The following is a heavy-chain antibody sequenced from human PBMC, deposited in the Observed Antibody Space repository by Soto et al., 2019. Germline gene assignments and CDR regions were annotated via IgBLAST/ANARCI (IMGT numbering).Heavy chain of an antibody. D-gene: IGHD3-22*01. Sequence: EVQLVESGGGLVQSCRSLRLSCAASGFTFDDYAMHWVRQAPGKGLERVSNISWNCGSIAYADSVKGRFTISRNNTKTSLFLQMSSLSPEDTALYYCAKALDYDCSGDYYFDYWGQGTLVTVSS. CDR2: ISWNCGSI. V-gene: IGHV3-9*01. J-gene: IGHJ4*02. CDR1: GFTFDDYA. CDR3: AKALDYDCSGDYYFDY.